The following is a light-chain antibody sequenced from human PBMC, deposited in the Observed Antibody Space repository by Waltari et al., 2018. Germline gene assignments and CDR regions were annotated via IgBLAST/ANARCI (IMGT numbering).Light chain of an antibody. CDR1: SSDIGGYNY. CDR2: EVN. V-gene: IGLV2-11*01. J-gene: IGLJ2*01. CDR3: CSYVGSYTWV. Sequence: QAALTQPRSVSGSPGQSVTISCTGTSSDIGGYNYVSWYQQHPDTAPKLMIYEVNKRPSGVSDHVSGSKSGNTASLTISGLQAEDEADYYCCSYVGSYTWVFGGGTRLTVL.